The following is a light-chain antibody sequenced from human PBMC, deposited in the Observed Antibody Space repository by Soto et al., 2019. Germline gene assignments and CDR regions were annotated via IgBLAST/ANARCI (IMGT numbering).Light chain of an antibody. V-gene: IGKV3-15*01. CDR2: DTS. Sequence: ERVTTQSPATLSVSPGERATLSCRASQSVAGNLAWYQQKPGQAPRLLIYDTSTRATGVPARFSGSGSGTEFTLTISSLQSEDFAVYYLQEYNGRSSFGQGTKVEIK. J-gene: IGKJ1*01. CDR1: QSVAGN. CDR3: QEYNGRSS.